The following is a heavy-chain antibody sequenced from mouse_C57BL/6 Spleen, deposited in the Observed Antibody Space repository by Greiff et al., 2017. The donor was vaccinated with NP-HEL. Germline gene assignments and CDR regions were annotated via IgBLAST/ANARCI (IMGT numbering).Heavy chain of an antibody. Sequence: VQLQQSGAELAKPGASVKLSCKASGYTFTSYWMHWVKQRPGQGLEWIGYINPSSGYTKYNQKFKDKATLTADKSYSTAYMQLSSLTYEDSAVYYCARSGTEAMDYWGQGTSVTVSS. CDR2: INPSSGYT. J-gene: IGHJ4*01. D-gene: IGHD4-1*01. CDR3: ARSGTEAMDY. CDR1: GYTFTSYW. V-gene: IGHV1-7*01.